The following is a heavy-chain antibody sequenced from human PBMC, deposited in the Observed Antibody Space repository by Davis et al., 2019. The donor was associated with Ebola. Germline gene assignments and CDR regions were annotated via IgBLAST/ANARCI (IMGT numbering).Heavy chain of an antibody. V-gene: IGHV3-23*01. CDR2: IDGSGGNT. CDR1: GFIFSGSV. J-gene: IGHJ4*02. Sequence: PGGSLTLSCAGSGFIFSGSVLTWVRQSPGKGLEWLSGIDGSGGNTYYADPVKGRFTISRDNSKNTVYLLMNSLRAEDTGIYYCAKVPAILDCNPTGCFPTAEYYCDSWGQGALVTVSS. D-gene: IGHD2/OR15-2a*01. CDR3: AKVPAILDCNPTGCFPTAEYYCDS.